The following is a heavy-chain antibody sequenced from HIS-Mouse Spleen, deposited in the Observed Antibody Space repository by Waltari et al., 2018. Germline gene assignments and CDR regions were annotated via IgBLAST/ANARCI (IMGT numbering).Heavy chain of an antibody. J-gene: IGHJ3*02. CDR2: INHSGST. D-gene: IGHD5-18*01. CDR1: GGSFSGYY. Sequence: QVQLQQWGAGLLKPSETLSLTCAVYGGSFSGYYWSWIRHPPGKGLEWIGEINHSGSTNYNPSLKSRVTISVDTSKNQFSLKLSSVTAADTAVYYCARGSTPDVDTAMVEKKGAFDIWGQGTMVTVSS. CDR3: ARGSTPDVDTAMVEKKGAFDI. V-gene: IGHV4-34*01.